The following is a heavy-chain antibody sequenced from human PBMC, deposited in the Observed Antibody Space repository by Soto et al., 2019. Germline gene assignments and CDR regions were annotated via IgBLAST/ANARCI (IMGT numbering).Heavy chain of an antibody. CDR1: GIDFSNYS. D-gene: IGHD6-19*01. CDR2: SSASGRSR. Sequence: VSLRLSCVASGIDFSNYSMSWVRQAPGKGLEWVSISSASGRSRYHADSVKGRFTISRENSKNTLYLHMTNLRAEDTAVYYCAKDGNWLDVYFDVWGQGTPVTVSS. J-gene: IGHJ4*02. V-gene: IGHV3-23*01. CDR3: AKDGNWLDVYFDV.